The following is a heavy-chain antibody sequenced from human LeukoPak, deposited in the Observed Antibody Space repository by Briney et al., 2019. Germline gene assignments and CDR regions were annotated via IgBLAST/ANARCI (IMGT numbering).Heavy chain of an antibody. J-gene: IGHJ4*02. CDR3: ARDVGGGAYYFDY. Sequence: ASVKVSCKASGYTFTGYYMHWVRQAPGQGLEWMGWINPNSGGTNYAQKFQGRVTMTRDTSISTAYMELSSLRSEDTAVYYCARDVGGGAYYFDYWGQGTLVTVSS. CDR2: INPNSGGT. CDR1: GYTFTGYY. D-gene: IGHD1-26*01. V-gene: IGHV1-2*02.